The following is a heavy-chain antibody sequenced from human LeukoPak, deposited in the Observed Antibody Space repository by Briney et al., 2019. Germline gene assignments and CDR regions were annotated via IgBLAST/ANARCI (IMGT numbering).Heavy chain of an antibody. J-gene: IGHJ5*02. CDR2: ISASGST. CDR1: GGSISSGSYS. D-gene: IGHD3-10*01. Sequence: PSETLSLTCTVSGGSISSGSYSWTWIRQPAGKGLEWIGQISASGSTNYNPSLKSRVTMSVDTSKNQFSLKLSSVTAADTAVYYCARVVITMVNWLDPWGQGILVTVSS. V-gene: IGHV4-61*09. CDR3: ARVVITMVNWLDP.